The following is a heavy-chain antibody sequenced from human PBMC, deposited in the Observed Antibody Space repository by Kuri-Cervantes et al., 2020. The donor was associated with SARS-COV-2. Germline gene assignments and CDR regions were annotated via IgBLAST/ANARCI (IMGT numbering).Heavy chain of an antibody. D-gene: IGHD2-15*01. CDR2: IKQDGSEK. CDR3: AREAFGYCSGGSCYSHY. J-gene: IGHJ4*02. CDR1: GFTFSSYW. V-gene: IGHV3-7*01. Sequence: GESLKISCAASGFTFSSYWMSWVRQAPRKGLEWVANIKQDGSEKYYVDSVKGRFTISRDNAKNSLYLQMNSLRAEDTAVYYCAREAFGYCSGGSCYSHYWGQGTLVTVPS.